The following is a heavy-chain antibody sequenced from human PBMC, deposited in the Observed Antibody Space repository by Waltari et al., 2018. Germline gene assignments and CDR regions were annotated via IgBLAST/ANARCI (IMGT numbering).Heavy chain of an antibody. CDR1: GGSFNGYD. CDR3: ARGESLYNSDWTPRGYYYYGMDV. CDR2: IDHSGST. J-gene: IGHJ6*02. Sequence: QVQLQQWGAGLLKPSETLSLTCAMSGGSFNGYDWSWIRQHPGKGLEWIGEIDHSGSTNDNPSLKSRVTMSVDTSKNQFSLNLSSVTAADTAVYYCARGESLYNSDWTPRGYYYYGMDVWGQGTTVTVSS. D-gene: IGHD6-19*01. V-gene: IGHV4-34*01.